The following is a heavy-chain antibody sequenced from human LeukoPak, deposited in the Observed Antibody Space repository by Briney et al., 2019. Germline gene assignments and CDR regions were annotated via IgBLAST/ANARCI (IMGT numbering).Heavy chain of an antibody. V-gene: IGHV4-61*02. CDR3: ARLNVGDIGSTDPGPWLNFDY. CDR2: IYTSGST. D-gene: IGHD2-21*01. CDR1: CGSISSSSYY. Sequence: SETLSLTCTVSCGSISSSSYYWGWIRQPAGKGLEWIGRIYTSGSTNYNPSLKSRVTMSVDTSKNQFSLKLSSVTAADTAVYYCARLNVGDIGSTDPGPWLNFDYWGQGTLVTVSS. J-gene: IGHJ4*02.